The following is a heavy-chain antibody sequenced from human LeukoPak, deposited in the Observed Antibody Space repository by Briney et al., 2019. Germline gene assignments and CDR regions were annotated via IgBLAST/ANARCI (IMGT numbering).Heavy chain of an antibody. CDR1: GGSIGSYY. D-gene: IGHD1-14*01. V-gene: IGHV4-59*08. CDR2: IHDSGST. Sequence: SETLSLTCAVSGGSIGSYYWSWIRQPPGKGLEWIGYIHDSGSTKYNPSLKSRVTVSLDTSKNQFSLKLSSVTAADTAVYFCARHRGSNLNRSFDFWGQGTLVTVSS. CDR3: ARHRGSNLNRSFDF. J-gene: IGHJ4*02.